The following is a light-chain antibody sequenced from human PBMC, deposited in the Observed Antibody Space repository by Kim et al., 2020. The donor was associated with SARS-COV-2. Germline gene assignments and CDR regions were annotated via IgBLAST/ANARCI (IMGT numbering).Light chain of an antibody. J-gene: IGKJ1*01. CDR3: QQSYSTPRT. V-gene: IGKV1-39*01. CDR1: QSISNY. CDR2: GAS. Sequence: ASVGDRVTITCRASQSISNYLNWYQQKPGKAPKLLIYGASNLQSGVPSRFSGSGSETDFTLTISILQPEDFATYYCQQSYSTPRTFGQGTKVDIK.